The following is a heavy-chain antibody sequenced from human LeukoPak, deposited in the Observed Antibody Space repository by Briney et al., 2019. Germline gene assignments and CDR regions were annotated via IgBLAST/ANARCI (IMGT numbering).Heavy chain of an antibody. CDR2: INAYNGNT. V-gene: IGHV1-18*01. Sequence: GASVKVSCKASGYTFSSYGFSWVRQAPGQGLEWMGWINAYNGNTNYAQNLQGRVTMTTDTSTSTAHMELRSLRSDDTAVYYCARRQGTTLNFDYWGQGTLVTVSS. J-gene: IGHJ4*02. D-gene: IGHD1-1*01. CDR1: GYTFSSYG. CDR3: ARRQGTTLNFDY.